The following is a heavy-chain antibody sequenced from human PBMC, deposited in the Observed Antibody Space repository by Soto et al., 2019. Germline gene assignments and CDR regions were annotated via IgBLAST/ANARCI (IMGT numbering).Heavy chain of an antibody. CDR3: AKIPRIAAAGLDY. J-gene: IGHJ4*02. CDR1: GFTFSSYG. D-gene: IGHD6-13*01. V-gene: IGHV3-30*18. CDR2: ISYDGSNK. Sequence: QVQLVESGGGVVQPGRSLRLSCAASGFTFSSYGMHWVRQAPGKGLEWVAVISYDGSNKYYADSVKGRFTISRDNSKNTLYLQMNSRRAEDTAVYYCAKIPRIAAAGLDYWGQGTLVTVSS.